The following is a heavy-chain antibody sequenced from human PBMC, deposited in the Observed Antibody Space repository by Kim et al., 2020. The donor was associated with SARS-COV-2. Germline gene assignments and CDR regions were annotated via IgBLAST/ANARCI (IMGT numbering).Heavy chain of an antibody. V-gene: IGHV4-34*01. CDR3: ARGYDFWSGYVFDY. Sequence: SETLSLTCAVYGGSFSGYYWSWIRQPPGKGLEWIGEINHSGSTNYNPYLKRRVTISVDTSKNQFSLNLSSVTAAATAVYYCARGYDFWSGYVFDYWVQGTLVTVAS. CDR1: GGSFSGYY. J-gene: IGHJ4*02. CDR2: INHSGST. D-gene: IGHD3-3*01.